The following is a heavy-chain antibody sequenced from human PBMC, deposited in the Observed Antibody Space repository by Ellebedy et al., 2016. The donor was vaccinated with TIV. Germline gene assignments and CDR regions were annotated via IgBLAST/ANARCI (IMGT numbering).Heavy chain of an antibody. J-gene: IGHJ4*02. CDR3: ASGPPLR. V-gene: IGHV3-74*01. CDR2: INSDGSST. Sequence: GESLKISCAASGFTFSYYWMHWVRQAPGKGLVWVSRINSDGSSTSYVDSVKGRFTISRDNAKNTLYLQMNSLRAEDTAVYYCASGPPLRWGQGTLVTVSS. D-gene: IGHD1-14*01. CDR1: GFTFSYYW.